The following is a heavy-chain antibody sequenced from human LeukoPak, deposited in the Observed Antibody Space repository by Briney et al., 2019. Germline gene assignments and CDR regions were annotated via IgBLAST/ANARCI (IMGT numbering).Heavy chain of an antibody. CDR2: INHSGST. D-gene: IGHD1-26*01. CDR3: ARGLRWDSNCFDY. CDR1: GGSFSGYY. J-gene: IGHJ4*02. Sequence: PSETLSLTCAVYGGSFSGYYWSWIRQPPGKGLEWIGEINHSGSTNYNPSLESRVTISVDTSKNQFSLKLSSVTAADTAVYYCARGLRWDSNCFDYWGQGTLVTVSS. V-gene: IGHV4-34*01.